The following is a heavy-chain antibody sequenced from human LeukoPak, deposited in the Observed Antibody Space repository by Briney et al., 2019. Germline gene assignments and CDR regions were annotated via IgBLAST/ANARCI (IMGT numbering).Heavy chain of an antibody. J-gene: IGHJ6*02. CDR2: IIPIFGIA. Sequence: GASAKVSCKASGGTFSSYAISWVRQAPGQGLEWMGRIIPIFGIANYAQKFQGRVTITADKSTSTAYMELSSLRSEDTAVYYCARSIAARHYYYYGMDVWGQGTTVTVSS. CDR1: GGTFSSYA. CDR3: ARSIAARHYYYYGMDV. D-gene: IGHD6-6*01. V-gene: IGHV1-69*04.